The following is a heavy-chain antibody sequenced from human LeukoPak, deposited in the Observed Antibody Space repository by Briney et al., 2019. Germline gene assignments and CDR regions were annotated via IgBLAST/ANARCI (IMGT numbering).Heavy chain of an antibody. D-gene: IGHD3-22*01. CDR2: LSSDGITQ. V-gene: IGHV3-30*03. J-gene: IGHJ4*02. CDR1: GFTFSSYN. CDR3: ARGAPRVVAFDH. Sequence: PGESLRLSCAASGFTFSSYNMHWVRQAPGKGLEWVTILSSDGITQNYADSVRGRFTISRDDSKKTLYLQMNSLRREDTAIYYCARGAPRVVAFDHWGQGALVTVSS.